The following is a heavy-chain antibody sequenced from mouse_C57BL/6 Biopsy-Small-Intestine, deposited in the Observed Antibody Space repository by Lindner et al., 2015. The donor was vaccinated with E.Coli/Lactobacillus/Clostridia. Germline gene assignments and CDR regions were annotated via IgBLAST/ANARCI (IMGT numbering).Heavy chain of an antibody. CDR2: INPYNGDT. D-gene: IGHD2-1*01. CDR3: ARGNYNFDY. V-gene: IGHV1-19*01. J-gene: IGHJ2*01. CDR1: GNTFSDYY. Sequence: VQLQESGPVLVKPGASVKMSCKATGNTFSDYYMNWVKQSHGKSLEWIGIINPYNGDTTYNQKFKGKATLTVDKSSSTAHMELNSLTSEDSAVYYCARGNYNFDYWGQGTTLTVSS.